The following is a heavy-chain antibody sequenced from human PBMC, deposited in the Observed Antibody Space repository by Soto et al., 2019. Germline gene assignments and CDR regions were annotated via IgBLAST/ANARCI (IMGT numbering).Heavy chain of an antibody. CDR1: GYTFTSYD. V-gene: IGHV1-8*01. CDR3: ARGGVFFFAAPTNPFDY. D-gene: IGHD3-10*01. J-gene: IGHJ4*02. Sequence: QVQLVQSGAEVKKPGASVKVSCKASGYTFTSYDINWVRQATGQGLEWMGWMNPNSGNTGYAQKFQGRVTMTRNTYISTAYMELSSLRSEDTAVYYCARGGVFFFAAPTNPFDYWGQGTLVTVSS. CDR2: MNPNSGNT.